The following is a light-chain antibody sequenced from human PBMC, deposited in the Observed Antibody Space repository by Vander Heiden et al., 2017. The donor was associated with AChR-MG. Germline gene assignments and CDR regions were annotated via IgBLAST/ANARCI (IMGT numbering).Light chain of an antibody. CDR1: SSDVGSYNL. V-gene: IGLV2-23*02. CDR3: CSYAGSWV. CDR2: EVS. Sequence: ISCTGTSSDVGSYNLVSWYQQHPGKAPKLMIYEVSKRPSGVSNRFSGSKSGNTASLTISGLQAEDEADYYCCSYAGSWVFGGGTKLTVL. J-gene: IGLJ3*02.